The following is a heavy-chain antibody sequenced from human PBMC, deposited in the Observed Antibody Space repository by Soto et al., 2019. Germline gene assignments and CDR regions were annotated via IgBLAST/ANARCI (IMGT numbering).Heavy chain of an antibody. V-gene: IGHV5-51*01. J-gene: IGHJ4*02. Sequence: GESLKISCKGSGYNFINHWIAWVRQMPGKGLEWMGVVYPDDSDTRYSPSFQGQVTISADKSISTAYLQWSSLEASDTAMYYCARGLYDYVWGSYRYGPVTFDYWGQGTLVTVSS. CDR3: ARGLYDYVWGSYRYGPVTFDY. D-gene: IGHD3-16*02. CDR1: GYNFINHW. CDR2: VYPDDSDT.